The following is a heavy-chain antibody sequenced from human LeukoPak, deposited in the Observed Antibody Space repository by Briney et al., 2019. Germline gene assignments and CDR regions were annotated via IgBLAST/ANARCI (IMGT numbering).Heavy chain of an antibody. CDR2: ISSGGTGK. J-gene: IGHJ6*03. D-gene: IGHD2/OR15-2a*01. V-gene: IGHV3-48*03. Sequence: GGSLRLSCAASGFTFSSYEMNWVRQAPGKGVEWVSYISSGGTGKNYADSVKGRFTISRDNAKNSMYLQMNSLRAEDTAIYYCARVINFYYYMDVWGKGTTVTISS. CDR1: GFTFSSYE. CDR3: ARVINFYYYMDV.